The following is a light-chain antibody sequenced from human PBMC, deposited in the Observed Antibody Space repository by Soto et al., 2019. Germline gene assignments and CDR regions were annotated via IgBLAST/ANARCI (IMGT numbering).Light chain of an antibody. CDR2: GAS. CDR1: QSVSRSY. CDR3: PQYGSSPFT. J-gene: IGKJ3*01. V-gene: IGKV3-20*01. Sequence: ESVLTQSPGTLSMSPGERATLSCRASQSVSRSYSAWYQQKPGQAPRLLIYGASSRATGIPDRFSGSGSGTHFTLTISRLEPEEFAVYYCPQYGSSPFTFGPGTKVDIK.